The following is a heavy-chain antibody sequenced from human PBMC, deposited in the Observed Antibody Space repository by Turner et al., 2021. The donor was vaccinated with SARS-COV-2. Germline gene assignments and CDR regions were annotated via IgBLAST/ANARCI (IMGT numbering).Heavy chain of an antibody. V-gene: IGHV1-18*01. Sequence: VSCKPSGYTFTNYGVSWVRQAPGQGLEWMGWISTYNGDTKYAQKFQGRVTMTTDTSSTTVYRELRSLRSDDTAMYYFARANDWKTCDYAWWTYRYTPVDYWGQGTLVTVSS. CDR2: ISTYNGDT. J-gene: IGHJ4*02. CDR1: GYTFTNYG. D-gene: IGHD3-16*02. CDR3: ARANDWKTCDYAWWTYRYTPVDY.